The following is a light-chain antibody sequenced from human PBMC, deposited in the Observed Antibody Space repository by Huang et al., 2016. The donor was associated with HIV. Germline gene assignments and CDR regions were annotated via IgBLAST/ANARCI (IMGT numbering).Light chain of an antibody. CDR3: MQGLHLPYT. J-gene: IGKJ2*01. CDR2: EVS. Sequence: DIVMTQTPLSLSVTPGQPAYISCNSSQSLLYTDGKTYLYWYLQKPGRSPQLLIYEVSSRFSEVPDMFSGSGSGTHFTLKISLVEAEDVGVYYCMQGLHLPYTFGQGAKLEIK. V-gene: IGKV2-29*02. CDR1: QSLLYTDGKTY.